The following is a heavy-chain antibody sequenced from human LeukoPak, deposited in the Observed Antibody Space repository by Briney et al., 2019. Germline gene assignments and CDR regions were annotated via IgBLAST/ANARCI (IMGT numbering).Heavy chain of an antibody. D-gene: IGHD2-15*01. CDR1: GFTLSSCW. Sequence: GGSLRLSCAVSGFTLSSCWMHWVRQVPGKGLVWVSRINRDGTSTTYADSVKGRFTISRDNAKNTLHPQMNSLRAEDTAVYYCARDRTLTGQPDYRGQGTLVTVSS. V-gene: IGHV3-74*01. CDR3: ARDRTLTGQPDY. CDR2: INRDGTST. J-gene: IGHJ4*02.